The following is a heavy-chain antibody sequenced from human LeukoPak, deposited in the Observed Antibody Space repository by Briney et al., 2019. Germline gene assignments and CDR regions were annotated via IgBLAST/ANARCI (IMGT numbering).Heavy chain of an antibody. D-gene: IGHD2-2*01. V-gene: IGHV3-23*01. CDR1: GFTFSSYA. J-gene: IGHJ4*02. CDR2: ISDTGGST. Sequence: PGGSLRLSCAASGFTFSSYAMSWVRQAPGKGLEWVSTISDTGGSTYYADSVKGRFTISRDNAKNSLYLQMNSLRADDTAVYCCAMSTQLQGYWGQGTLVTVSS. CDR3: AMSTQLQGY.